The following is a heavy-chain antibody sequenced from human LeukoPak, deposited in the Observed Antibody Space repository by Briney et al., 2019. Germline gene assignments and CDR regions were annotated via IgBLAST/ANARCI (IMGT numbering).Heavy chain of an antibody. CDR2: IYSGGST. D-gene: IGHD5-18*01. CDR3: ARELDTSYGMDV. J-gene: IGHJ6*02. V-gene: IGHV3-53*01. CDR1: GFTFSVYD. Sequence: GGSLRLSCAASGFTFSVYDMYWIRQAPGKGLEWVSVIYSGGSTYYADSVKGRFTISRDNSKNTLYLQMNSLRAEDTAVYYCARELDTSYGMDVWGQGTTVTVSS.